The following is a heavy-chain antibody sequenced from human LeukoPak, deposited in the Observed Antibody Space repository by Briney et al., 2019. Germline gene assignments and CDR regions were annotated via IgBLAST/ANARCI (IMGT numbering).Heavy chain of an antibody. CDR1: GFTFSSYA. CDR3: AKDREAYCGGDCSG. J-gene: IGHJ4*02. Sequence: GGSLRLSCAASGFTFSSYAMSCVRQAPGKGLEWVSAISGSGGSTYYADSVKGRFTISRDNSKNTLYLQMNSLRAEDTAVYYCAKDREAYCGGDCSGWGQGTLVTVSS. CDR2: ISGSGGST. D-gene: IGHD2-21*02. V-gene: IGHV3-23*01.